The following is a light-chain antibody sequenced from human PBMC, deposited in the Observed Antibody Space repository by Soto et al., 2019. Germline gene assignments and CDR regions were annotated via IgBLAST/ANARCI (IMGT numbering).Light chain of an antibody. J-gene: IGKJ4*01. V-gene: IGKV3-11*01. CDR2: DSS. CDR1: QTVSSF. Sequence: VLTQSPATLSLSPGERATLSCRASQTVSSFLAWYQQKPGQAPRLLIHDSSDRATGIPARFSGSGSGTDFTLTISSLEAEDVAVYYCQQYYDGLALTFGGGTKVELE. CDR3: QQYYDGLALT.